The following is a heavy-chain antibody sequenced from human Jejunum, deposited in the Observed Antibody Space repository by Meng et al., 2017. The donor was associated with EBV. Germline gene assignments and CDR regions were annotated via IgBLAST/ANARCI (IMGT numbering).Heavy chain of an antibody. CDR2: IYYSGST. CDR1: GGSVNSGNVY. J-gene: IGHJ4*02. Sequence: PGLANPSETLSLTGTVSGGSVNSGNVYWSWIRQPPGKGLEWIGYIYYSGSTNYIPSLKSRVTISLDTSKNQFSLKLSSVTAADTAVYYRAGLRYSGYDRAFDYWGQGALVTVSS. CDR3: AGLRYSGYDRAFDY. D-gene: IGHD5-12*01. V-gene: IGHV4-61*01.